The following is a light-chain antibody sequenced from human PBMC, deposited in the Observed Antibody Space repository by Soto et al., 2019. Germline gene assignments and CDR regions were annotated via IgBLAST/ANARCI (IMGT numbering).Light chain of an antibody. CDR1: QSVSSN. V-gene: IGKV3D-15*01. J-gene: IGKJ2*01. CDR3: QHYHTWPYT. Sequence: EIVMTQSPATLSVSPGESATLSCRASQSVSSNLAWYQQKPGQAPRLLIYGASTLAPGTPSRFSGSGSGTEFTLTISFLQSEDLAIYYCQHYHTWPYTFGQGTKLEI. CDR2: GAS.